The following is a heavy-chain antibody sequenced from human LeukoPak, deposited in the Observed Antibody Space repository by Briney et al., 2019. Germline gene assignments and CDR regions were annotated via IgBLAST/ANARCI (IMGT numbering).Heavy chain of an antibody. J-gene: IGHJ4*02. CDR3: ARDSMPDSSGYYSRVFDY. CDR2: IIPILGIA. V-gene: IGHV1-69*04. CDR1: GGTFSSYA. D-gene: IGHD3-22*01. Sequence: GASVKVSCKASGGTFSSYAISWVRQAPGQGLEWMGRIIPILGIANYAQKFQGRVTITADKSTSTAYMELSSLRSEDTAVYYCARDSMPDSSGYYSRVFDYWGQGTLVTVSS.